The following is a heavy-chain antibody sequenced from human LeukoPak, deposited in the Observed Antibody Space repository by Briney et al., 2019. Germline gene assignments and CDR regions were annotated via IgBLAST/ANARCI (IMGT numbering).Heavy chain of an antibody. CDR1: GGSFSGYY. V-gene: IGHV4-34*01. Sequence: PSETLSLTCAVYGGSFSGYYWSWIRQPPGKGPEWIGEINHSGSTNYNPSLKSRVTISVDTSKNQFSLKLSSVTAADTAVYYCARAPRRHWFDPWGQGTLVTVSS. D-gene: IGHD6-25*01. J-gene: IGHJ5*02. CDR2: INHSGST. CDR3: ARAPRRHWFDP.